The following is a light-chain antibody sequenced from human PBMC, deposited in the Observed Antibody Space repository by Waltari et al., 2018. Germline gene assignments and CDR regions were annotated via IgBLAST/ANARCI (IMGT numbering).Light chain of an antibody. J-gene: IGKJ1*01. CDR3: QYYNHLLTWT. CDR2: AAS. Sequence: DIQMTQSPSSLSASRGDRVTIACQASHDIKDSLNWYQHKPGKAPKILISAASNLPTGVPSRFSGSGSGTNFTFTISSFQTEDVATYYCQYYNHLLTWTFGQGTKV. V-gene: IGKV1-33*01. CDR1: HDIKDS.